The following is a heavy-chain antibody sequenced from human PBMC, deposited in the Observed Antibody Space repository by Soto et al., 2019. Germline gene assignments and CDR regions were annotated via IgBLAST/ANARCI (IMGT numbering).Heavy chain of an antibody. CDR2: ISYDGSNK. Sequence: LRLSFAASGXTFSSYAMHWVRQAPGKGLEWVAVISYDGSNKYYADSVKGRFTISRDNSKNTLYLQMNSLRAEDTAVYYCARDSPKTGGLDYWGQGTLVTVSS. J-gene: IGHJ4*02. CDR1: GXTFSSYA. D-gene: IGHD1-26*01. CDR3: ARDSPKTGGLDY. V-gene: IGHV3-30-3*01.